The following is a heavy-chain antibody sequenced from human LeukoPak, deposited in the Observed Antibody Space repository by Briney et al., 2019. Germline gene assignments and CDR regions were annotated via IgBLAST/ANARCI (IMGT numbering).Heavy chain of an antibody. CDR2: IKQDGSEK. V-gene: IGHV3-7*01. D-gene: IGHD5-24*01. J-gene: IGHJ3*02. CDR1: GFTFSSYW. CDR3: AKEMATMNAFDI. Sequence: GGSLRLSCAASGFTFSSYWMSWVRQAPGKGLEWVANIKQDGSEKYYVDSVKGRFTTSRDNAKNSLHLQMNSLRAEDTAVYYCAKEMATMNAFDIWGQGTMVTVSS.